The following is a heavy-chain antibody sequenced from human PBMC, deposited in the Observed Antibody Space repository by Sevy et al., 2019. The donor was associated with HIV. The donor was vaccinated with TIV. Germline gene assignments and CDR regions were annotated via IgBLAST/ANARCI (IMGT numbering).Heavy chain of an antibody. Sequence: GGCLRLSCAASGFSFSNYGMLWVRQAPGKGLEWVALIWYDGSSKYYADSVKGRLTISRDNSKNTLSLQMNSLRAEDTTVYYCVRGADYFDSSGANFEYWGQGTLVTVSS. CDR2: IWYDGSSK. CDR1: GFSFSNYG. D-gene: IGHD3-22*01. J-gene: IGHJ4*02. V-gene: IGHV3-33*01. CDR3: VRGADYFDSSGANFEY.